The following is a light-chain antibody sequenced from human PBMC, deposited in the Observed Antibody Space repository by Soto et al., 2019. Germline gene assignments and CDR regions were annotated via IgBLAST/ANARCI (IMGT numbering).Light chain of an antibody. V-gene: IGKV3-20*01. J-gene: IGKJ1*01. CDR2: HTS. Sequence: IVMTHSPATLSVSPWYRSTLCFSSSQSISSSSLAWYQQEPGRAPRLPIYHTSSRATGIPDRFSGSGSGTDFTLTISRLEPEDFAVYYCQQYDSSPRTFGQGTKVDIK. CDR1: QSISSSS. CDR3: QQYDSSPRT.